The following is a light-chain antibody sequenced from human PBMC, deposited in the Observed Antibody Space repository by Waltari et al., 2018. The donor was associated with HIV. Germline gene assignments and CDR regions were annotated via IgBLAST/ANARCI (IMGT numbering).Light chain of an antibody. V-gene: IGLV1-51*01. Sequence: QSVLTQPPSVSADPGQKVTISCSGSNSNIGDNPVSWYQQLPGTAPKLLLFQSNKRPSDIPDRFSGAKAGTSATLGIAGLQTGDEADYYCVTWDSSLTAGVFGGGTKLTVL. CDR2: QSN. CDR1: NSNIGDNP. J-gene: IGLJ2*01. CDR3: VTWDSSLTAGV.